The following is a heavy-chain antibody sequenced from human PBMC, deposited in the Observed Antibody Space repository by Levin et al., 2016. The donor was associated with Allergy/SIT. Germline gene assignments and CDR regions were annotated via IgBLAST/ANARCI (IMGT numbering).Heavy chain of an antibody. J-gene: IGHJ4*02. V-gene: IGHV1-2*02. D-gene: IGHD3-16*02. CDR3: ARGKDYVWGSYRSPTDF. CDR2: INPNSGGT. Sequence: WVRQAPGQALEWMGWINPNSGGTNYAQSFQGRVTLTGDTSISTAYMDLSRLRSDDTAVYYCARGKDYVWGSYRSPTDFWGQGTLVTVSS.